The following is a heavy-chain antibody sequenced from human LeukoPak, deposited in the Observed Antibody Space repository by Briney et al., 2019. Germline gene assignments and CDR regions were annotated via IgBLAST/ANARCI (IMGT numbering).Heavy chain of an antibody. CDR2: INPNSGGT. CDR3: ARVVGWFGGDFDS. Sequence: ASVKVSCKASGYTFTGYYIHWVRQAPGQGLEWMGWINPNSGGTNYAQNFQGRVTMTRDTSISTAYMDLSRLTSDDTAVYYCARVVGWFGGDFDSWGQGTLVTVSS. V-gene: IGHV1-2*02. CDR1: GYTFTGYY. J-gene: IGHJ4*02. D-gene: IGHD3-10*01.